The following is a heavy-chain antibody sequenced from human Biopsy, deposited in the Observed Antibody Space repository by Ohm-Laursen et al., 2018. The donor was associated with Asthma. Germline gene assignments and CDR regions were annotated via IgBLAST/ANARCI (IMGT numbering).Heavy chain of an antibody. V-gene: IGHV4-30-4*08. CDR1: GGSISGYY. CDR3: ARASLAARANWFDP. D-gene: IGHD6-6*01. CDR2: IYYSGST. J-gene: IGHJ5*02. Sequence: TLSLTCTVSGGSISGYYWSWIRQPPGMGLEWIGYIYYSGSTSHNPSLTSRLTISVDTSKNQFSLKLTSVTAADTAVYYCARASLAARANWFDPWGQGTLVSVSS.